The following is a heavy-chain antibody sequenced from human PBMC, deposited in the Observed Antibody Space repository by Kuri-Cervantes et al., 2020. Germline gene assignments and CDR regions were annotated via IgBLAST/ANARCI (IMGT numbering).Heavy chain of an antibody. J-gene: IGHJ6*02. Sequence: GGSLRLSCAASGYTFSSYGMHWVRQAPGKGLEWVAVISYDGSNKYYADSVKGRFTISRDNSKNTLYLQMNSLRAEDTAVYYCAREPTNYYDSSGYYFLYYYYYYGMDVWGQGTTVTVSS. CDR3: AREPTNYYDSSGYYFLYYYYYYGMDV. CDR2: ISYDGSNK. V-gene: IGHV3-30*03. CDR1: GYTFSSYG. D-gene: IGHD3-22*01.